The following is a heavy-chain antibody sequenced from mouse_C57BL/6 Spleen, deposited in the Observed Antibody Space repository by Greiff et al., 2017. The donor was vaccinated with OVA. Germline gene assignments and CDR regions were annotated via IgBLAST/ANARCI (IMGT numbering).Heavy chain of an antibody. CDR1: GYTFTSYW. V-gene: IGHV1-50*01. Sequence: VQLQQPGAELVKPGASVKLSCKASGYTFTSYWMQWVKQRPGQGLEWIGEIDPSDSYTNYNQKFKGKATLTVDTSSSTAYMQLSSLTSEDSAVYYCARWGSSGPFAYWGQGTLVTVSA. CDR2: IDPSDSYT. D-gene: IGHD3-2*02. CDR3: ARWGSSGPFAY. J-gene: IGHJ3*01.